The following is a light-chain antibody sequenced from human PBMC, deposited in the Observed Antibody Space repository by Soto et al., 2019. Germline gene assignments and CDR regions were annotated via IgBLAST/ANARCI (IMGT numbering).Light chain of an antibody. CDR2: GAS. CDR1: QSVSSSY. J-gene: IGKJ2*01. V-gene: IGKV3-20*01. Sequence: EIVLTQSPGTLSLSPGEGATLSCRASQSVSSSYLAWYQQKPGQAPRLLFYGASRRVTGIPDRFSGSGSGTDFTLTISRLEPEDFAVYYCQQYGSSPQTFGQGTKLEIQ. CDR3: QQYGSSPQT.